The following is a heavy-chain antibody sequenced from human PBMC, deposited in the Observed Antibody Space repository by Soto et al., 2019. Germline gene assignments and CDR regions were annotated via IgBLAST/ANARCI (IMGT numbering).Heavy chain of an antibody. J-gene: IGHJ4*02. CDR3: AAGGTRGLHSPFDN. Sequence: QVQLVQSGAEVKKPGASVKVSCKVSGHTLTELSMHWVRLAPGKGLEWMGGFDPEDGETISAQKFQGRVTMTEDTSTDSTYLELSSLRSEATAVYYCAAGGTRGLHSPFDNWGQGTLVTISS. V-gene: IGHV1-24*01. CDR1: GHTLTELS. CDR2: FDPEDGET. D-gene: IGHD1-1*01.